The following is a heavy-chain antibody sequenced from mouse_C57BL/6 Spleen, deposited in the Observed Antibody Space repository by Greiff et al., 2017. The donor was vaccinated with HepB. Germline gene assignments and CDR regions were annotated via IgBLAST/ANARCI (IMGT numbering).Heavy chain of an antibody. V-gene: IGHV5-12*01. CDR2: ISNGGGST. Sequence: EVKLVESGGGLVQPGGSLKLSCAASGFTFSDYYMSWVRQTPEKRLEWVAYISNGGGSTYYPDTVKGRFTISRDNAKNTLYLQMSRLKSEDTAMYYCARHDGFCLMDYWGQGTSVTVSS. CDR1: GFTFSDYY. J-gene: IGHJ4*01. CDR3: ARHDGFCLMDY. D-gene: IGHD2-3*01.